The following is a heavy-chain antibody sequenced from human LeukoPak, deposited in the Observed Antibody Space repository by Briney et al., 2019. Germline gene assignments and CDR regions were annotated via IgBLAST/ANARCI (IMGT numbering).Heavy chain of an antibody. J-gene: IGHJ4*02. V-gene: IGHV4-34*01. Sequence: SETLSLTCAVYGGSFSGYYWSWIRQPPGKGLEWIGEINHSGSTNYNPSLKSRVAISVDTSKNQFSLTLSSVAAADTAVYYCARGHLYGGNLYYFDYWGQGTLVTVSS. CDR1: GGSFSGYY. CDR2: INHSGST. D-gene: IGHD4-23*01. CDR3: ARGHLYGGNLYYFDY.